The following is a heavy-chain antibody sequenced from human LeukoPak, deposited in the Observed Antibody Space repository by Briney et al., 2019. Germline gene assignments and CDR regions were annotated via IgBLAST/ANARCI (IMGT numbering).Heavy chain of an antibody. D-gene: IGHD7-27*01. J-gene: IGHJ4*02. CDR1: GFTFSSYW. Sequence: PGGSLRLSCAASGFTFSSYWMHWVRQAPGKGLVWVSRINSDGSSTSYADSVKGRFTISRDNAKNTLYLQMNSLRAEDTAVYYCASQQLGIDYFDYWGQGTLFTVSS. V-gene: IGHV3-74*01. CDR3: ASQQLGIDYFDY. CDR2: INSDGSST.